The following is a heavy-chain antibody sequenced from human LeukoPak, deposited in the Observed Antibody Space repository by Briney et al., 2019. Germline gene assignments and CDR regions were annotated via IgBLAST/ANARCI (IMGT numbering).Heavy chain of an antibody. D-gene: IGHD6-19*01. CDR1: GGSISSYY. J-gene: IGHJ4*02. CDR2: IYYSGST. Sequence: SETLSLTCTVSGGSISSYYWSWIRQPPGKGLEWIGYIYYSGSTNYNPSLKSRVTISVDTSKSQFSLKLSSVTAADTAVYYCARGKYSSRFDYWGQGTLVTVSS. V-gene: IGHV4-59*01. CDR3: ARGKYSSRFDY.